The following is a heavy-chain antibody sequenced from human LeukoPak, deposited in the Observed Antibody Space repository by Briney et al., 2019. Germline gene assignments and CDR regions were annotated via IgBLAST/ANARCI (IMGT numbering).Heavy chain of an antibody. CDR1: GFTFGDYA. CDR3: TRTLLETVAAGFDY. CDR2: IRSKAYGGAT. D-gene: IGHD6-19*01. J-gene: IGHJ4*02. V-gene: IGHV3-49*03. Sequence: PGGSLGLSCKASGFTFGDYAMSWFRQAPGKGLEWVGFIRSKAYGGATEYAASVKGRFSISRDDSKTIAYLQMNSLKTEDTAVYYCTRTLLETVAAGFDYSGQGTLVTVSS.